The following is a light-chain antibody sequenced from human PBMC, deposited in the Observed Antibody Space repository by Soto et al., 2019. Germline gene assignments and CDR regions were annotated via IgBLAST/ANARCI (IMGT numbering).Light chain of an antibody. CDR3: SSYTSSSTLRV. V-gene: IGLV2-14*01. CDR2: DVS. CDR1: SSDVGGYNY. Sequence: QSALTQPASVSGSPGQSITISCTGTSSDVGGYNYVSWYQQHPGKAPKLMIYDVSNRPSGVSNRFSGSKSGNTASLTISGLQAEDEAYYYCSSYTSSSTLRVFGRGTKVTVL. J-gene: IGLJ3*02.